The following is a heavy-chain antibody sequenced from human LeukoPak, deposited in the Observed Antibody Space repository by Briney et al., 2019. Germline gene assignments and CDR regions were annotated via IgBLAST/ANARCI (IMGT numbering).Heavy chain of an antibody. V-gene: IGHV3-9*01. Sequence: SLRLSCAASGFTFDDYAMHWVRQAPGEGLEWVSGISWNSGRRVYADSVKGRFTISRDNGKNSLYLQMNSLRAEDTALYYCAKDTGATSTGAFDYWGQGTLVTVSS. CDR2: ISWNSGRR. CDR3: AKDTGATSTGAFDY. CDR1: GFTFDDYA. J-gene: IGHJ4*02. D-gene: IGHD1-26*01.